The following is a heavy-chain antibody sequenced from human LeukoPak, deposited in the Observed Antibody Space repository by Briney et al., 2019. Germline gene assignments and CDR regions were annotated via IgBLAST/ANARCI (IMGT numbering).Heavy chain of an antibody. Sequence: GGSLRLSFAASGFTFSSYAMSWVRQAPGKGLEWVSAISGSGGSTYYADSVKGRFTISRDNSKNTLYLQMNSLRAEDTAVYYCASHWAVVTKYDYWGPGTLVTVSS. D-gene: IGHD4-23*01. CDR2: ISGSGGST. CDR1: GFTFSSYA. V-gene: IGHV3-23*01. J-gene: IGHJ4*02. CDR3: ASHWAVVTKYDY.